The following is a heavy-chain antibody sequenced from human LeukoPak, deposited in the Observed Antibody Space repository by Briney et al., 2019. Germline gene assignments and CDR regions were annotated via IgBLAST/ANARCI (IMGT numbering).Heavy chain of an antibody. D-gene: IGHD3-10*01. J-gene: IGHJ4*02. Sequence: PSETLSLTCTVSGDSISTYYWTWIRQPPGKGLEWIGSIYYDGNTNCNPSLKSRVTISLDTPKNQFSLKLTSVTAADTAVYYCARDGGYGSGSALWGQGTLITVSS. CDR3: ARDGGYGSGSAL. V-gene: IGHV4-59*01. CDR2: IYYDGNT. CDR1: GDSISTYY.